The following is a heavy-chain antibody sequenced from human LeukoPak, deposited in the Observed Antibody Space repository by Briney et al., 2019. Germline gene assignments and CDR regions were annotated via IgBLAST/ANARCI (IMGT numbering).Heavy chain of an antibody. CDR2: ISWDGGST. CDR3: AKDMKGILTAAGGFDY. D-gene: IGHD3-9*01. J-gene: IGHJ4*02. CDR1: GFTFDDYT. Sequence: GGSLRLSCAASGFTFDDYTMHWVRQAPGKGLEWVSLISWDGGSTYYADSVKGRFTISRDNSKNSLYLQMNSLRTEDTALYYCAKDMKGILTAAGGFDYWGQGTLVTVSS. V-gene: IGHV3-43*01.